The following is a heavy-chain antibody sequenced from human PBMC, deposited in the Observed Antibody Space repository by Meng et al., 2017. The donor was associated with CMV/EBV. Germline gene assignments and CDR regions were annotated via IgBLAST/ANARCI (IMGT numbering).Heavy chain of an antibody. Sequence: SGPTLVILTHTLTLTCTFSGFSLSTSGVRVGWLRQRPGKDLEWLALIYWDDDKRYSPSLKSRLTITKDTSKNQVVLTITNMDHVDTNTCYRARRYYENSLGCFDPWGQGTLVTVSS. V-gene: IGHV2-5*02. CDR1: GFSLSTSGVR. CDR2: IYWDDDK. CDR3: ARRYYENSLGCFDP. J-gene: IGHJ5*01. D-gene: IGHD3-22*01.